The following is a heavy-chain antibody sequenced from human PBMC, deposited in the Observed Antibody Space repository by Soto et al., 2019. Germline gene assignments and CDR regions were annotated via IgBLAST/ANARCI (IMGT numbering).Heavy chain of an antibody. Sequence: SVKVSCKASGGTFSSYAISWVRQAPGQGLEWMGGIIPIFGTANYAQKFQGGVTITADESTSTAYMELSSLRSEDTAVYYCARSVVRGVIIKHYYYYGMDVWGQGTTVTVSS. CDR1: GGTFSSYA. CDR2: IIPIFGTA. V-gene: IGHV1-69*13. D-gene: IGHD3-10*01. CDR3: ARSVVRGVIIKHYYYYGMDV. J-gene: IGHJ6*02.